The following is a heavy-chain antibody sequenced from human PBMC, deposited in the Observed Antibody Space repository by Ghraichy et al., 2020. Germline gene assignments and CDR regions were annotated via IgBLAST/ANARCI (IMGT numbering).Heavy chain of an antibody. V-gene: IGHV4-34*01. CDR2: INHSGST. CDR3: ARGGGRKYQLPKKGGMDV. CDR1: GGSFSGYY. D-gene: IGHD2-2*01. Sequence: SETLSLTCAVYGGSFSGYYWSWIRQPPGKGLEWIGEINHSGSTNYNPSLKSRVTISVDTSKNQFSLKLSSVTAADTAVYYCARGGGRKYQLPKKGGMDVWGQGTTVTVSS. J-gene: IGHJ6*02.